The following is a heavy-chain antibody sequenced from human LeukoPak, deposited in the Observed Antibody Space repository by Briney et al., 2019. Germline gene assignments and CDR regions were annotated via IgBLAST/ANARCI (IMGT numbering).Heavy chain of an antibody. CDR2: INWNGGST. V-gene: IGHV3-20*01. CDR3: ARDAGIAVAGTGAFDI. CDR1: GFTVSSNY. D-gene: IGHD6-19*01. Sequence: GGSLRLSCAASGFTVSSNYMSWVRQAPGKGLEWVSGINWNGGSTVYADSVKGRFTISRDNAKNSLYLQMNSLRAEDTALYHCARDAGIAVAGTGAFDIWGQGTMVTVSS. J-gene: IGHJ3*02.